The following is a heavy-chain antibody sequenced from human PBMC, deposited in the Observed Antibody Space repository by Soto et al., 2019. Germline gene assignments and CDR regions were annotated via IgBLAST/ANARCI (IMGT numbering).Heavy chain of an antibody. J-gene: IGHJ3*02. D-gene: IGHD6-19*01. CDR2: INHSGST. Sequence: SETLSLTCAVYGGSFSGYYWSWIRQPPGKGLEWIGEINHSGSTNYNPSHKSRVTISVDTSKNQFSLKLSSVTAADTAVYYCARGLRQWLVRPAFDIWGQGTMVTVS. CDR3: ARGLRQWLVRPAFDI. V-gene: IGHV4-34*01. CDR1: GGSFSGYY.